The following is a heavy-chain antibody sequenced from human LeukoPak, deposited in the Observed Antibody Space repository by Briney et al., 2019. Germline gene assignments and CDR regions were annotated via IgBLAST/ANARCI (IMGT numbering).Heavy chain of an antibody. J-gene: IGHJ4*02. D-gene: IGHD6-19*01. V-gene: IGHV4-39*01. CDR3: ARHAEYNGCWHFYLVH. CDR2: VHNVGST. Sequence: PSETLSLTCTVSGVSTTNGIYYWARIRQSPGKGLEWIGSVHNVGSTYYNLSLRSRVTMSIDTSQNQFSLRLISVTATVASVFACARHAEYNGCWHFYLVHWGQEILVTVSS. CDR1: GVSTTNGIYY.